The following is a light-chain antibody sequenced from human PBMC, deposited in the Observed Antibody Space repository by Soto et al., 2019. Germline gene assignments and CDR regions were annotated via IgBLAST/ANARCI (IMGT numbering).Light chain of an antibody. J-gene: IGKJ1*01. V-gene: IGKV3-20*01. CDR3: QQSHSIPWT. Sequence: EIVLTQSPGTLSLSPGERATLSCRASQSVSNNYLAWCQQKPGQAPRLLIYGASNRATGIPPRFSGSGSGTDFTLTITSLQPEDFATYYCQQSHSIPWTFGQGTKVDIK. CDR2: GAS. CDR1: QSVSNNY.